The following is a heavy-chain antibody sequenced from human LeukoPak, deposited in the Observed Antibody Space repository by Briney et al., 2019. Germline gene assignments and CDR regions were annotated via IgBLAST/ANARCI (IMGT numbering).Heavy chain of an antibody. Sequence: GGSLRLSCAASGFTFSSYWMSWVRQAPGKGLEWVANIKQDGSKKYYVDSVKGRFTISRDNAKNSLYLQMNSLRAEDTAVYYCARYTEVAAGWFDPWGQGTLVTVSS. V-gene: IGHV3-7*01. J-gene: IGHJ5*02. D-gene: IGHD6-13*01. CDR1: GFTFSSYW. CDR2: IKQDGSKK. CDR3: ARYTEVAAGWFDP.